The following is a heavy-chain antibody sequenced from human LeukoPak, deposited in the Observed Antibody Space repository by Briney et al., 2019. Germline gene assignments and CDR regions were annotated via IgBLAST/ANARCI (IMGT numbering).Heavy chain of an antibody. CDR3: ARLRRNTDSSGFFYYYDY. J-gene: IGHJ4*02. V-gene: IGHV3-21*05. CDR1: GFSFSSHS. D-gene: IGHD3-22*01. Sequence: GGSLRLSCAASGFSFSSHSFSWVRQAPGKGLEWVSYINTVSSYIYYADSLKGRFTISRDNAKNSVYLQMDSLRAEDSAVYYCARLRRNTDSSGFFYYYDYWGQGTLVTVSS. CDR2: INTVSSYI.